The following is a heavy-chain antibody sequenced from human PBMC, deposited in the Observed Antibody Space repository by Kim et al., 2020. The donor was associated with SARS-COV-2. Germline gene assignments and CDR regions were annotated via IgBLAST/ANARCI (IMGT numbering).Heavy chain of an antibody. CDR3: ARAPLWYYDSSGRGAFDI. D-gene: IGHD3-22*01. J-gene: IGHJ3*02. V-gene: IGHV4-39*07. Sequence: SETLSLTCTVSGGSISSSSYYWGWIRQPPGKGLEWIGSIYYSGRTYYNPSLKSRVTISVDTSKNQFSLKLSSVTAADTAVYYCARAPLWYYDSSGRGAFDIWGRGTMVTVSS. CDR1: GGSISSSSYY. CDR2: IYYSGRT.